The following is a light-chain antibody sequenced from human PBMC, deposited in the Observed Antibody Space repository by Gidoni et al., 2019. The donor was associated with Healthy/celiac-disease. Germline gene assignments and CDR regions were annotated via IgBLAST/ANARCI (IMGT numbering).Light chain of an antibody. CDR3: ETWDSNTRV. V-gene: IGLV4-60*02. Sequence: QPVLTQSSSASASLGSSVKLTCTLSSGHSSYIIAWHQPQPGKAPRYLMKLEGSGSYNKGSGVPDRFSGSSSGADRYLTISNLQFEDEADYYCETWDSNTRVFGGGTKLTVL. CDR2: LEGSGSY. CDR1: SGHSSYI. J-gene: IGLJ2*01.